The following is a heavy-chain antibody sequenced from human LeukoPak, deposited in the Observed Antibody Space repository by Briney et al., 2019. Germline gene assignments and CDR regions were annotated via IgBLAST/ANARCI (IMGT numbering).Heavy chain of an antibody. Sequence: NPSETLSLTCSVSGGSIISGSHYWSWIRQPAGKGPEWIGRIYPSGGTNYNPSLQSRVAISIDTSKNLFSLRVTFVTAADTAVYYCARGGDSHNYSYYYFDVWGTGTTVTVSS. CDR2: IYPSGGT. CDR1: GGSIISGSHY. J-gene: IGHJ6*03. D-gene: IGHD2-21*01. CDR3: ARGGDSHNYSYYYFDV. V-gene: IGHV4-61*02.